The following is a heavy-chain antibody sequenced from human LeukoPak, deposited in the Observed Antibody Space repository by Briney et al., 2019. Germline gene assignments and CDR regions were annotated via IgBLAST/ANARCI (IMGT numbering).Heavy chain of an antibody. Sequence: SETLSLTCTVSGGSISSYYWSWIRQPAGKGLEWIGRIYTSGSTNYNPSLKSRVTMSVDTSKNQFSLKPSSVTAADTAVYYCARDLAPFYCSSTSCYGGVGTNWFDPWGQGTLVTVSS. D-gene: IGHD2-2*01. CDR2: IYTSGST. J-gene: IGHJ5*02. CDR1: GGSISSYY. CDR3: ARDLAPFYCSSTSCYGGVGTNWFDP. V-gene: IGHV4-4*07.